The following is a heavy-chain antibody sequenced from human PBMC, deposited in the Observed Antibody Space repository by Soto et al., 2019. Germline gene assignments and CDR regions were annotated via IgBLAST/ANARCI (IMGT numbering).Heavy chain of an antibody. Sequence: APVEVSCKGSGYTFTGSQMHLVRQAPGQGLEWMGWINPNSGGTNYAQKFQGWVTMTRDTSISTAYMELSRLRSDDTAVYYCARDAELGYCSDWGQGTLVTVSS. D-gene: IGHD2-15*01. CDR1: GYTFTGSQ. CDR3: ARDAELGYCSD. V-gene: IGHV1-2*04. J-gene: IGHJ1*01. CDR2: INPNSGGT.